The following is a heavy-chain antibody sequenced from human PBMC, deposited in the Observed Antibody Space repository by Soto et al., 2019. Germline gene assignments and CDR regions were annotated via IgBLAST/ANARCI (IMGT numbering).Heavy chain of an antibody. V-gene: IGHV5-10-1*04. J-gene: IGHJ6*02. D-gene: IGHD3-3*01. CDR2: IDPSDSYT. CDR3: ARHAYDFWSGHPNPRYYYGMDV. CDR1: GYSFTSYW. Sequence: GESLKISCKGSGYSFTSYWISWVRQMTGKGLEWMGRIDPSDSYTNYSPSLQGQVTISVDKSISTAYLQWSSLKATDTAMYYCARHAYDFWSGHPNPRYYYGMDVWGQGTTVTVSS.